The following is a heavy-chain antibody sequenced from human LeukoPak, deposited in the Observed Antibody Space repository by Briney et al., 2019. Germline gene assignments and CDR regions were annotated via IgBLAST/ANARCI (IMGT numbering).Heavy chain of an antibody. CDR3: AREGPNWYGCAFDI. CDR1: GLTFSSYW. J-gene: IGHJ3*02. V-gene: IGHV3-7*01. D-gene: IGHD1-1*01. CDR2: IKQDGSEK. Sequence: GGSLRLSCAASGLTFSSYWMSWVRQAPGKGLEWVANIKQDGSEKYYVDSVKGRFTISRDNAKNSLYLQMNSLRAEDTAVYYCAREGPNWYGCAFDIWGQGTMVTVSS.